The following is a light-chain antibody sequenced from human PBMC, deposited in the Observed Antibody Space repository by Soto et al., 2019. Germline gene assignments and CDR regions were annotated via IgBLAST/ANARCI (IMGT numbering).Light chain of an antibody. CDR2: DVS. V-gene: IGLV2-11*01. Sequence: QSALTQPRSVSGSPGQSVTISCTGTSSDVGGYNYVSWYQQNPGKAPKLMMYDVSKRPSWVPDRFSGSKSGTTASLTISGLQAEDEAEYYCCTYACSYTSLFFVTGTKVTVL. CDR1: SSDVGGYNY. CDR3: CTYACSYTSLF. J-gene: IGLJ1*01.